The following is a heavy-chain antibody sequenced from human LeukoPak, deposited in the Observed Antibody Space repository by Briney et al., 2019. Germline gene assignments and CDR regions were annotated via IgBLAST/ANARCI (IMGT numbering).Heavy chain of an antibody. Sequence: GGSLRLSCAASGFTFSSYSMNWVRQAPGKGLEWVSSISSSSSYIYYADSVKGRFTISRDNAKNSLYLQMNSLRAEDTAVYYCARDKYDFWSGYYTTHLDYWGQGTLATVSS. J-gene: IGHJ4*02. D-gene: IGHD3-3*01. V-gene: IGHV3-21*01. CDR2: ISSSSSYI. CDR3: ARDKYDFWSGYYTTHLDY. CDR1: GFTFSSYS.